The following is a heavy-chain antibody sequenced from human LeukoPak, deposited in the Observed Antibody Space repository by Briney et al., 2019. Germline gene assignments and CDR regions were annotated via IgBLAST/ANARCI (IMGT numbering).Heavy chain of an antibody. CDR3: ARDLGEWGQVSTFSI. D-gene: IGHD3-10*01. Sequence: PGGSLRLSCSASGFDFRFYSMNWVRQAPGKGLEWVSTISSGGTFIFYADSVRGRFTISRDNAKDSLFLQMNSLKDEDTAVYYCARDLGEWGQVSTFSIWGQGTVVTVSS. CDR1: GFDFRFYS. CDR2: ISSGGTFI. J-gene: IGHJ3*02. V-gene: IGHV3-21*01.